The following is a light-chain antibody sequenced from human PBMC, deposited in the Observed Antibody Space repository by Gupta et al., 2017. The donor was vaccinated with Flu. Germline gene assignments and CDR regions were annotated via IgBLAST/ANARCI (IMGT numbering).Light chain of an antibody. CDR1: KLGNKF. CDR3: QAGDTNTGV. V-gene: IGLV3-1*01. J-gene: IGLJ2*01. Sequence: PGKTASSTCSGDKLGNKFASWYQQKPGQSPVLVIHKDSKRPAGIPERFSGSNSGNTATLTISGTQAMDEDDYYCQAGDTNTGVFGGGTKLTVL. CDR2: KDS.